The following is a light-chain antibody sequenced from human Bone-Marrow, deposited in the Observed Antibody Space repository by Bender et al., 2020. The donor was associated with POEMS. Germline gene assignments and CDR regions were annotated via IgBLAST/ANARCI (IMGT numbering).Light chain of an antibody. Sequence: SYELTQSPSVSLSPGQTARITCSGDALPKKYAYWYQQKSGQAPVLAIYEDTKRPSGIPERFSGSTSGAMATLTISGAQVEDEADYYCYLADSSDNHWVFGGGTKLTLL. CDR2: EDT. J-gene: IGLJ3*02. CDR1: ALPKKY. V-gene: IGLV3-10*01. CDR3: YLADSSDNHWV.